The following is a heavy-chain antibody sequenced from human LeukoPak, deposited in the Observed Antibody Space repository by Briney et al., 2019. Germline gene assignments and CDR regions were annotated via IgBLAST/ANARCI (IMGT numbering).Heavy chain of an antibody. D-gene: IGHD3-22*01. V-gene: IGHV1-18*01. J-gene: IGHJ4*02. CDR3: ARDTHYYDSSGYIDY. CDR1: GYTFTSYG. CDR2: IGAYNGNT. Sequence: VASVKVSCKASGYTFTSYGISWVRQAPGQGLEWMGWIGAYNGNTNYAQKLQGRVTMTTDTSTSTAYMELRSLRSDDTAVYYCARDTHYYDSSGYIDYWGQGTLVTVSS.